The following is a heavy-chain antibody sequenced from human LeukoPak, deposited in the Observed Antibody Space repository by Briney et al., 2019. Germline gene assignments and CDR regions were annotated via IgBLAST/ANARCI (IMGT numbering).Heavy chain of an antibody. CDR3: AREVYSVTTFDY. V-gene: IGHV3-7*01. Sequence: PGGSLRLSCAASGFTFSSYAMHWVRQAPGKGLEWVANIKQDGSEKYYVDSVKGRFTISRDNAKNSLYLQMNSLRAEDTAVYYCAREVYSVTTFDYWGQGTLVTVSS. J-gene: IGHJ4*02. CDR1: GFTFSSYA. D-gene: IGHD4-17*01. CDR2: IKQDGSEK.